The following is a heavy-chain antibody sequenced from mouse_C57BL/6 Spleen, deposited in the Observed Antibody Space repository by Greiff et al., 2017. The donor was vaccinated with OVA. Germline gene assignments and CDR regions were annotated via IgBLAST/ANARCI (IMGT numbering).Heavy chain of an antibody. V-gene: IGHV1-55*01. Sequence: QVHVKQPGAELVKPGASVKMSCKASGYTFTSYWITWVKQRPGQGLEWIGDIYPGSGSTNYNEKFKSKATLTVDTSSSTAYMQRSSLTSEDSAVYYCARYYYSNYFDYWGQGTTLTVSS. J-gene: IGHJ2*01. CDR2: IYPGSGST. CDR1: GYTFTSYW. CDR3: ARYYYSNYFDY. D-gene: IGHD2-5*01.